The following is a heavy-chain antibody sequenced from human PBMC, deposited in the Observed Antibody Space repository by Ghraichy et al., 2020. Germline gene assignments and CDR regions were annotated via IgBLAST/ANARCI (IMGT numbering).Heavy chain of an antibody. V-gene: IGHV3-21*01. CDR3: ARDIPYSGSWFDAFDI. D-gene: IGHD1-26*01. CDR1: GFTFSSYS. J-gene: IGHJ3*02. CDR2: ISSSSSYI. Sequence: GGSLRLSCAASGFTFSSYSMNWVRQAPGKGLEWVSSISSSSSYIYYADSVKGRFTISRDNAKNSLYLQMNSLRAEDTAVYYCARDIPYSGSWFDAFDIWGQGTMVTVSS.